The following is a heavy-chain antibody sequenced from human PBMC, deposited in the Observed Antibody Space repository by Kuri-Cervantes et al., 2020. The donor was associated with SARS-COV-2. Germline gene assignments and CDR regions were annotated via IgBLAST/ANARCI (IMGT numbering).Heavy chain of an antibody. CDR3: ARDRPSYCSSTSCYTGIFDY. CDR1: GYSISSGYY. D-gene: IGHD2-2*02. J-gene: IGHJ4*02. Sequence: SETLSLTCAVSGYSISSGYYWGWIRQPPGKGLEWIGSIYHSGSTYYNPSLKSRVTISVDTSKNQFSLKLSFVTAADTAVYYCARDRPSYCSSTSCYTGIFDYWGQGTLVTVSS. CDR2: IYHSGST. V-gene: IGHV4-38-2*02.